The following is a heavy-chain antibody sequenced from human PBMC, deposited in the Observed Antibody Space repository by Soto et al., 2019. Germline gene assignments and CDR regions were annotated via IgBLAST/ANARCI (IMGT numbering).Heavy chain of an antibody. CDR2: ITFSGNTV. Sequence: GGSLRLSXAASGFTFSDSYMSWIRQAPGKGLEWISYITFSGNTVYYADSLKGRFTISRDNAKNSLYLQMNRLRAEDTAVYYCARVSWREKYGMDVWGQGTTVTVSS. J-gene: IGHJ6*02. CDR3: ARVSWREKYGMDV. V-gene: IGHV3-11*01. CDR1: GFTFSDSY.